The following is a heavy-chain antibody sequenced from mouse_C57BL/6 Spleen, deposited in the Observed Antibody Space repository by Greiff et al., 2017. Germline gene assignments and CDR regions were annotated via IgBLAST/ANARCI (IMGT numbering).Heavy chain of an antibody. D-gene: IGHD1-2*01. V-gene: IGHV1-64*01. J-gene: IGHJ4*01. CDR1: GYTFTSYW. Sequence: QVQLQQPGAELVMPGASVKLSCKASGYTFTSYWMHWVKQRPGQGLEWIGMIHPNSGSTNYNEKFKSKATLTVDKSSSTAYMQLSSLTSEDSAVYYCARRGNYGYYYAMDYWGQGTSVTVSS. CDR3: ARRGNYGYYYAMDY. CDR2: IHPNSGST.